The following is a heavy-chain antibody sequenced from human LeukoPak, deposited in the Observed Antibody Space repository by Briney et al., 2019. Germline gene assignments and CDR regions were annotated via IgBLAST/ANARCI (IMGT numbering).Heavy chain of an antibody. Sequence: ASVKVSRKASGYTFTNYGITWVRQAPGQGLEWMGWISPYKGDRNYAQSLQGRVTMTTDTSTSTAYMEVRSLRSDDTAVYYCATEGGWQPTDYGDNVYWGQGTLVTVSS. CDR3: ATEGGWQPTDYGDNVY. CDR1: GYTFTNYG. V-gene: IGHV1-18*01. D-gene: IGHD4-17*01. J-gene: IGHJ4*02. CDR2: ISPYKGDR.